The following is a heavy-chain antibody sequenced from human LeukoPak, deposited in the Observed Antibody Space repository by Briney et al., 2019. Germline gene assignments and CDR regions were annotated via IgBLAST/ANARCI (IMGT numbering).Heavy chain of an antibody. CDR1: GYTFTGYY. CDR3: ASSASGYSGYDLDYYYGMDV. Sequence: ASVKVSCKASGYTFTGYYMHWVRQAPGQGLEWMGWINPNSGGTNYAQKFQGRVTMTRDTSISTAYMELSRLRSDDTAVYYCASSASGYSGYDLDYYYGMDVWGQGTTVTVSS. CDR2: INPNSGGT. D-gene: IGHD5-12*01. J-gene: IGHJ6*02. V-gene: IGHV1-2*02.